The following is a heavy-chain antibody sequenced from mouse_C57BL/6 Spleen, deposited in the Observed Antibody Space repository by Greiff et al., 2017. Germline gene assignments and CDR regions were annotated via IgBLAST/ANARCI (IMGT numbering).Heavy chain of an antibody. CDR2: IDPSDSYT. J-gene: IGHJ4*01. D-gene: IGHD1-1*01. V-gene: IGHV1-69*01. Sequence: VKLQQPGAELVMPGASVKLSCKASGYTFTSYWMHWVKQRPGQGLEWIGEIDPSDSYTNYNQKFKGKSTLTVAKSSSTAYMQLSSLTSEDSAVYYCARFYYGSSYAMDYWGQGTSVTVSS. CDR1: GYTFTSYW. CDR3: ARFYYGSSYAMDY.